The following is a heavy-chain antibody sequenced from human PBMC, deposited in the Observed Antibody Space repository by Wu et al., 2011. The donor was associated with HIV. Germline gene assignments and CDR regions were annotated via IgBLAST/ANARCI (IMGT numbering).Heavy chain of an antibody. CDR3: ARDRPLMGGMGHSYYFYGMDV. J-gene: IGHJ6*02. V-gene: IGHV1-46*01. Sequence: QVQLVQSGAEVKKPGASVKVSCKASGYTFTSYYMHWVRQAPGQGLEWMGRINPSGGSTPXNAQKFQGRVTMTRDTSTSTVYMELSSLRSEDTAVYYCARDRPLMGGMGHSYYFYGMDVWGQGTTVTGLL. D-gene: IGHD3-16*01. CDR2: INPSGGSTP. CDR1: GYTFTSYY.